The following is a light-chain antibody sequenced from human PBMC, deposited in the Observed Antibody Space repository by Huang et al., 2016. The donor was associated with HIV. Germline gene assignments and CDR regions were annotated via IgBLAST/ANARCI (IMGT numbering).Light chain of an antibody. CDR3: QQLNGYPIT. Sequence: IQLTQSPPSLSASVGDRVVITCLATHDINNNLAWFQRKPGKAPRLLIYGASILQSGVPSRFSGSASGTHFALIINDLQPDDFSIYYCQQLNGYPITFGQGT. CDR2: GAS. CDR1: HDINNN. J-gene: IGKJ5*01. V-gene: IGKV1-9*01.